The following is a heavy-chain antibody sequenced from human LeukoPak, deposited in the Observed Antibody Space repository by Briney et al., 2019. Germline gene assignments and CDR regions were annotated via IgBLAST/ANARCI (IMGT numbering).Heavy chain of an antibody. CDR2: MNPNSGNT. CDR3: ARKYNVRGWYYYYYMDV. V-gene: IGHV1-8*01. J-gene: IGHJ6*03. D-gene: IGHD3-10*02. CDR1: GYTFTSYD. Sequence: GASVKVSCKASGYTFTSYDINWVRQATGRGLEWMGWMNPNSGNTGYAQKFQGRVTMTRNTSISTAYMELSSLRSEDTAVYYCARKYNVRGWYYYYYMDVWGKGTTVAVSS.